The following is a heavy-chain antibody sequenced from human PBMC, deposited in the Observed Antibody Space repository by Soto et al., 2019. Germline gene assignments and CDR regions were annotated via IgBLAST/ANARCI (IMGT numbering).Heavy chain of an antibody. CDR2: INHSRST. D-gene: IGHD1-26*01. CDR1: GRSFSGYY. Sequence: PSETLSLTCAVYGRSFSGYYWSWIRQPPGKGLEWIGEINHSRSTNYNPSLKSRVTISVDTSKNQFSLKLSSVTAADTAVYYCARAVGGIWGQGTMVTVSS. J-gene: IGHJ3*02. CDR3: ARAVGGI. V-gene: IGHV4-34*01.